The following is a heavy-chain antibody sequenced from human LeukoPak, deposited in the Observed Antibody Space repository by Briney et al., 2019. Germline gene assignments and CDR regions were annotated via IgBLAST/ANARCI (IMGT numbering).Heavy chain of an antibody. J-gene: IGHJ6*02. CDR1: GDSLSSSSYY. Sequence: SEPLSLTCTVSGDSLSSSSYYWGRIRQPPGKGLEWIGSIYYSGSTYYNPSLKSRVTISVDTSKNQFSLKLSSVTDADTAVYYCASQRITIFGVVTKGYYYYGMDVWGQGTTVTVSS. CDR2: IYYSGST. D-gene: IGHD3-3*01. V-gene: IGHV4-39*01. CDR3: ASQRITIFGVVTKGYYYYGMDV.